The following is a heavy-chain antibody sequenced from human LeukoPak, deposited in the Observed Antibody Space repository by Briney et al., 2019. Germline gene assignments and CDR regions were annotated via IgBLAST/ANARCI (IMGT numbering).Heavy chain of an antibody. CDR1: GGTFSSYA. D-gene: IGHD3-3*01. Sequence: GASVKVSCKASGGTFSSYAISWVRQAPGQGLEWMGRIIPILGIANYAQKFQGRVTITADKSTSTAYMELSSLRSEDTAVYYCARGPQFWSGYYRYYFDYWGQGTLVTVSS. CDR2: IIPILGIA. V-gene: IGHV1-69*04. J-gene: IGHJ4*02. CDR3: ARGPQFWSGYYRYYFDY.